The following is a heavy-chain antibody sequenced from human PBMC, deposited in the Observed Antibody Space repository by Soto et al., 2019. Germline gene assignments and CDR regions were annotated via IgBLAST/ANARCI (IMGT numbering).Heavy chain of an antibody. Sequence: QLQLQESGPGLVKPSETLSLTCTVSGGSISSSSYYWGWIRQPPGKGLEWIGSIYYSGSTYYNPSLKSRVTISVDTSKNQFCLKLSSVTAADTAVYYCARHPNHRWSALYYFDYWGQGTLVTVSS. V-gene: IGHV4-39*01. CDR2: IYYSGST. D-gene: IGHD2-15*01. CDR1: GGSISSSSYY. J-gene: IGHJ4*02. CDR3: ARHPNHRWSALYYFDY.